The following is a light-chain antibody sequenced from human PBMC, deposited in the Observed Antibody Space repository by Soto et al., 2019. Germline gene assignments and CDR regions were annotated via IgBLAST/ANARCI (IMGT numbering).Light chain of an antibody. CDR1: QSVSNY. Sequence: EIVLTQSPATLSLSPGERATLSCRTSQSVSNYLAWYQQKPGQAPRLLIYDASNRATGSPARFSGSGSGTDFTLTLSSLEPKDFAVYYCQQGGTFGQGTRLEIK. CDR2: DAS. CDR3: QQGGT. V-gene: IGKV3-11*01. J-gene: IGKJ5*01.